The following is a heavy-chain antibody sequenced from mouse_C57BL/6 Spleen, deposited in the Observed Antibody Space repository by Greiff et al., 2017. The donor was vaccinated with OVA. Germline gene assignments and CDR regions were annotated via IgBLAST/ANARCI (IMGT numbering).Heavy chain of an antibody. CDR1: GFSLTSYA. J-gene: IGHJ2*01. Sequence: QVQLQQSGPGLVAPSQSLSITCTVSGFSLTSYAISWVRQPPGKGLEWLGVIWTGGGTNYNSALKSRLSISKDNSKSQVFLKMNSLQTDDTARYYCARNRDGLTGYFDYWGQGTTLTVSS. V-gene: IGHV2-9-1*01. D-gene: IGHD2-3*01. CDR3: ARNRDGLTGYFDY. CDR2: IWTGGGT.